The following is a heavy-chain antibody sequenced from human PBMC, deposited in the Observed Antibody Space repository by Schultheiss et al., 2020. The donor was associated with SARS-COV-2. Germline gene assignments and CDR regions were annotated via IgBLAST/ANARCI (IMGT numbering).Heavy chain of an antibody. Sequence: GGSLRLSCAASGFTFSSYAMSWVRQAPGKGLEWVSAISGSGGSTYYADSVKGRFTISRDNAKNSLYLQMNSLRAEDTAVYYCAKFDAVAGGYWGQGTLVTVSS. CDR3: AKFDAVAGGY. D-gene: IGHD6-19*01. CDR2: ISGSGGST. J-gene: IGHJ4*02. V-gene: IGHV3-23*01. CDR1: GFTFSSYA.